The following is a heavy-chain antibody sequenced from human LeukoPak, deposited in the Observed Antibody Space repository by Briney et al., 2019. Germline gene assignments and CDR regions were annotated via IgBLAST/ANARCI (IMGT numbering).Heavy chain of an antibody. CDR1: GGSFSGYY. V-gene: IGHV4-34*01. D-gene: IGHD2-15*01. CDR3: ARGKRRPAATFAY. J-gene: IGHJ4*02. CDR2: INHSGST. Sequence: SETLSLTCAVYGGSFSGYYWSWIRQPPGKGLEGIGEINHSGSTNYNPSLKSRVTISVDTSKNQFSLKLSSVTAADTAVYYCARGKRRPAATFAYWGQGTLVTVSS.